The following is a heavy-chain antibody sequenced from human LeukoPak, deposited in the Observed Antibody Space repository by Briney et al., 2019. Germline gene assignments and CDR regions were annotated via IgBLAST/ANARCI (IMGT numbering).Heavy chain of an antibody. Sequence: GGSLRLSCAASGLTFSNYAMSWVRQAPAKGLEWVSAITIGDSTTYYAVSVKGRFTISRDNSKNTLYLQMNSLRAEDTAVYYCARVTTMTTGLANYWGQGILVTVSS. CDR3: ARVTTMTTGLANY. J-gene: IGHJ4*02. CDR2: ITIGDSTT. CDR1: GLTFSNYA. D-gene: IGHD4-17*01. V-gene: IGHV3-23*01.